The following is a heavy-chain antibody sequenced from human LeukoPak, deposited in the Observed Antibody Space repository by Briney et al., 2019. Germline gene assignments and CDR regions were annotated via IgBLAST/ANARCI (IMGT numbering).Heavy chain of an antibody. CDR1: GFALSSFA. CDR2: INGGGNTT. CDR3: TKELHVAVAVADYYYFYMDV. V-gene: IGHV3-23*01. J-gene: IGHJ6*03. Sequence: GGSLRLSCAASGFALSSFAMGWVRQSPGKGLEWLSTINGGGNTTFYSDSVKGRFTISRDNSKNTLYLHMDSLRPDDTATYYCTKELHVAVAVADYYYFYMDVWGRGTAVTVSS. D-gene: IGHD6-19*01.